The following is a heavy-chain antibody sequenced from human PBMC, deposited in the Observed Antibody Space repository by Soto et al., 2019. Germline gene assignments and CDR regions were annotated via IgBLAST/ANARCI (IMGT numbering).Heavy chain of an antibody. V-gene: IGHV4-59*01. CDR2: IYYSGST. CDR3: AREAYCGGDCYVVDAFDI. J-gene: IGHJ3*02. Sequence: PSETLSLTCTVCGGSISSYYCSWIRQPPWKGLEWIGYIYYSGSTNYNPSLKSRVTISVDTSKNQFSLKLSSVTAADTAVYYCAREAYCGGDCYVVDAFDICGQRTMVTV. CDR1: GGSISSYY. D-gene: IGHD2-21*02.